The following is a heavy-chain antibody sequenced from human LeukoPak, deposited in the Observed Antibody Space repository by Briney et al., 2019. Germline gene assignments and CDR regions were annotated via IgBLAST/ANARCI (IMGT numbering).Heavy chain of an antibody. CDR1: GYTFTSYG. Sequence: ASVKVSCKASGYTFTSYGISWVRQAPGQGLEWMGWISAYNGNTNYAQKLQGRDTMTTDTSTSTAYMELRSLRSDDTAVYYCARGSMSVRWGRVRNWFDPWGQGTLVTVSS. D-gene: IGHD3-3*01. CDR2: ISAYNGNT. CDR3: ARGSMSVRWGRVRNWFDP. V-gene: IGHV1-18*01. J-gene: IGHJ5*02.